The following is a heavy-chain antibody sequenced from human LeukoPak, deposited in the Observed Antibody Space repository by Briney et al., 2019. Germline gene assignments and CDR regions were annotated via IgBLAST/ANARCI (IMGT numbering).Heavy chain of an antibody. J-gene: IGHJ4*02. CDR2: ISESGGST. Sequence: GGSLRLSCAASGFTFSSYAMTWVRQAPGKGLEWVSSISESGGSTFYADSVKGQFTVSRDNSKNTVYLQMNSLRAEDTAVYYCAKDRSRGAGGYLGQGTLVTVSS. CDR1: GFTFSSYA. CDR3: AKDRSRGAGGY. D-gene: IGHD3-10*01. V-gene: IGHV3-23*01.